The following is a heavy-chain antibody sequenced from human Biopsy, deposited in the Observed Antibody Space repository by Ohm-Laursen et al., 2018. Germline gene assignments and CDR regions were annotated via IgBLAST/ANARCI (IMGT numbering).Heavy chain of an antibody. J-gene: IGHJ4*02. Sequence: SETLSLTCPVSGGSVSSGSHYWSWIRQPPGKGLEWIGYFRFEDRTSYNSSLKSRVTISADTSKNQFSLRLSSVTAADTAVYYCALGGGSYVNFDYWGQGTLVTVSS. V-gene: IGHV4-61*01. CDR3: ALGGGSYVNFDY. CDR2: FRFEDRT. D-gene: IGHD1-26*01. CDR1: GGSVSSGSHY.